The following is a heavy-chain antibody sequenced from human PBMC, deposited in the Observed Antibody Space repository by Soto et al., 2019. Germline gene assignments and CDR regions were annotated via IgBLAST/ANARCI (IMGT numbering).Heavy chain of an antibody. V-gene: IGHV3-21*06. J-gene: IGHJ4*02. Sequence: PGGSLRLSCAASGFTFSDYKMNWVRQAPGKGLEWVSSISGNSNYIYYADSLQGRFTISRDNAKNLLHLQMNSLRAEDTATYYCAREPVGATKYDFWGQGALVTVS. CDR3: AREPVGATKYDF. D-gene: IGHD1-26*01. CDR1: GFTFSDYK. CDR2: ISGNSNYI.